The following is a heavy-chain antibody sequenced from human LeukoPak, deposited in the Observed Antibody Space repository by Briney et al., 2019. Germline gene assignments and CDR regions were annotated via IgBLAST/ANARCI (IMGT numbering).Heavy chain of an antibody. Sequence: PSETLSLTCTVSGGSISSGGYYWSWIRQHPGQGLEWIGYIYYSGSTYYNPSLKSRVTISVDTSKNQFSLKLSSVTAADTAVYYCARDRSGYYDYWGQGTLVTVSS. J-gene: IGHJ4*02. CDR1: GGSISSGGYY. V-gene: IGHV4-31*03. CDR2: IYYSGST. D-gene: IGHD3-22*01. CDR3: ARDRSGYYDY.